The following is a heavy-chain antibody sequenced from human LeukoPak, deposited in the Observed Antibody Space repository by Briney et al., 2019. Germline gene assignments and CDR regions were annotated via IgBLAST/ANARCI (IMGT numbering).Heavy chain of an antibody. Sequence: SVKVSCKAYGGTFSSYAISWVRQAPGQGLEWMGRIIPILGIANYAQKFQGRVTITADKSTSTAYMELSSLRSDDTAVYYCAKLVATSKTTDYWGQGTLVTVSS. J-gene: IGHJ4*02. CDR3: AKLVATSKTTDY. V-gene: IGHV1-69*04. D-gene: IGHD5-12*01. CDR1: GGTFSSYA. CDR2: IIPILGIA.